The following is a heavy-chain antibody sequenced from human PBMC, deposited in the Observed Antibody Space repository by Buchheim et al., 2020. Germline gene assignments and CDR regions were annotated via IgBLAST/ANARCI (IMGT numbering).Heavy chain of an antibody. Sequence: QVQLVESGGGVVQPGRSLRLSCAASGFTFSSYAMHWVRQAPGKGLEWVAVISYDGSNKYYADSVKGRFTISRDNSKNTLYLQMNSLRAEDTAVYYCARDIHFDHYYGMDVWGQGTT. CDR3: ARDIHFDHYYGMDV. CDR1: GFTFSSYA. D-gene: IGHD3-9*01. V-gene: IGHV3-30-3*01. J-gene: IGHJ6*02. CDR2: ISYDGSNK.